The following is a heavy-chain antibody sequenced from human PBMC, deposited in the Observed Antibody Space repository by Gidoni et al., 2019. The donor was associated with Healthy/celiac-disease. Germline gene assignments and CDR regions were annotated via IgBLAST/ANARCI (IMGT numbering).Heavy chain of an antibody. CDR2: INHSEST. Sequence: QVQLQQWGAGLLKPSETLSLTCAVYGGSFSGYYWSGTRQPPWKGLEWIGEINHSESTNYNPSLKSRVTISVDTSKNQFSLKLSSVTAADTAVYYCARGQRTHYYDSRGGYYFDYWGQGTLVTVSS. J-gene: IGHJ4*02. CDR1: GGSFSGYY. D-gene: IGHD3-22*01. V-gene: IGHV4-34*01. CDR3: ARGQRTHYYDSRGGYYFDY.